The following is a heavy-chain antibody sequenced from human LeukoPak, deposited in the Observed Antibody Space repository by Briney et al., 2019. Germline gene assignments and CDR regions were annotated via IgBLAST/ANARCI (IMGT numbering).Heavy chain of an antibody. Sequence: SETLSLTCTVSGGSISSSSYYWGWIRQPPGKGLEWIGSIYYSGSTYYNPSLKSRVTISVDTSKNQFSLKLSSVTAADTAVYYCARVMGAWGPFDPWGQGTLVTVSS. CDR2: IYYSGST. CDR1: GGSISSSSYY. V-gene: IGHV4-39*07. CDR3: ARVMGAWGPFDP. J-gene: IGHJ5*02. D-gene: IGHD1-26*01.